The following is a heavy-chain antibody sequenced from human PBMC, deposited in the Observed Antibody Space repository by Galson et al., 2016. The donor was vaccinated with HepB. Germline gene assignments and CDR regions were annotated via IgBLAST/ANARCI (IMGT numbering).Heavy chain of an antibody. Sequence: SLRLSCAASRFSFGSYAMHWVRQTPAKGLEWVAVISGDGTNKYYADSVKGRFTISRDNSKNTLSLQMNSLRAEDTAVYYCAKERGDCSGGTCRYHDAFDIWGQGTMVTVSS. V-gene: IGHV3-30*18. J-gene: IGHJ3*02. CDR2: ISGDGTNK. CDR1: RFSFGSYA. CDR3: AKERGDCSGGTCRYHDAFDI. D-gene: IGHD2-15*01.